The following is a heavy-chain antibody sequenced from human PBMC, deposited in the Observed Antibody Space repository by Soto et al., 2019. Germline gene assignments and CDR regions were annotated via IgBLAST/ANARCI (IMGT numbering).Heavy chain of an antibody. V-gene: IGHV3-9*01. CDR3: GRDIEGGGMEV. CDR2: IIWNGGKT. CDR1: GFTFNDRA. J-gene: IGHJ6*02. Sequence: EEQVVESGGGLVQPGRSLRLSCVASGFTFNDRAMHWVRQVPGKGLGWVSGIIWNGGKTDYADSVKGRFTISSDNAKNVLYLQMNNVRVEDTALYYCGRDIEGGGMEVWGQGTTVIVSS. D-gene: IGHD1-26*01.